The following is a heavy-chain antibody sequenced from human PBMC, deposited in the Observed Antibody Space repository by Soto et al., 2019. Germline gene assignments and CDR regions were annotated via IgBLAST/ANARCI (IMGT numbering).Heavy chain of an antibody. V-gene: IGHV4-39*01. J-gene: IGHJ4*02. D-gene: IGHD4-17*01. CDR2: IYYSGST. Sequence: QLQLQESGPGLVKPSETLSLTCTVSGGSISSSTYYWGWIRQPPGKGLEWIGSIYYSGSTYYNPSLRIRVTIPVDTSKNQFSLKLSSVTAADTAVYYCANSYGDYVSYWGQGTLVTVSS. CDR3: ANSYGDYVSY. CDR1: GGSISSSTYY.